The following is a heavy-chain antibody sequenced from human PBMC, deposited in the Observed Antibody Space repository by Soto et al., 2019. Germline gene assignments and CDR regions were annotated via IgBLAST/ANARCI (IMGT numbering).Heavy chain of an antibody. CDR3: AREVHGDYPGWFDP. J-gene: IGHJ5*02. CDR1: GGSISSGDYY. D-gene: IGHD4-17*01. V-gene: IGHV4-30-4*01. Sequence: PSETLSLTCTVSGGSISSGDYYWSWIRQPPGKGLEWIGYIYYSGSTYYNPSLKSRVTISVDTSKNQFSLKLSSVTAADTAVYYCAREVHGDYPGWFDPWGQGTLVTVSS. CDR2: IYYSGST.